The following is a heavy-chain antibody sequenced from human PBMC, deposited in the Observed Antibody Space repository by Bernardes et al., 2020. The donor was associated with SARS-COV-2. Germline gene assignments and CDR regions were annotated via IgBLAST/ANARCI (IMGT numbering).Heavy chain of an antibody. J-gene: IGHJ6*02. CDR3: AGSQATVTTLHYYGMDV. CDR1: GFTFSSYA. D-gene: IGHD4-17*01. V-gene: IGHV3-23*01. Sequence: GGSLRLCCAASGFTFSSYAMSWVRQAPGKGLEWVSAISGSGGSTYYADSVKGRFTISRDNSKNTLYLQMNSLRAEDTAVYYCAGSQATVTTLHYYGMDVWGQGTTVTVSS. CDR2: ISGSGGST.